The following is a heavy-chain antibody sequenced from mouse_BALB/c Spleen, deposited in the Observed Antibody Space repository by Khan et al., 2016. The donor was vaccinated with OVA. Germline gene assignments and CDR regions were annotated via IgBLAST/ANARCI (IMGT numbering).Heavy chain of an antibody. Sequence: VQLKQSGTVLARPGASVKMSCKASGYTFTSYWMHWVKQRPGQGMEWIGDIYPGNTDTNYNQKFKGKAKLTAVTSTSTAYVELSNLTNEDSAVYYCTRRNWDVSWFAYWGQGTLVTVSA. CDR2: IYPGNTDT. CDR1: GYTFTSYW. V-gene: IGHV1-5*01. D-gene: IGHD4-1*01. J-gene: IGHJ3*01. CDR3: TRRNWDVSWFAY.